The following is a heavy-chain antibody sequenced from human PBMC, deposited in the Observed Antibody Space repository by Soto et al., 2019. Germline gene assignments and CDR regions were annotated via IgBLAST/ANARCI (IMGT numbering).Heavy chain of an antibody. CDR1: GYTFTSYD. CDR3: ARVNWSRLYYYYYGMDV. CDR2: MNPNSGNT. V-gene: IGHV1-8*01. D-gene: IGHD1-20*01. J-gene: IGHJ6*02. Sequence: SVKVSCKASGYTFTSYDIHWVRQATGQGIEWMGWMNPNSGNTGYTQKFQGRVTMTRNTSISTAYMELSSLRSEDTAVYYCARVNWSRLYYYYYGMDVWGQGTTVTVSS.